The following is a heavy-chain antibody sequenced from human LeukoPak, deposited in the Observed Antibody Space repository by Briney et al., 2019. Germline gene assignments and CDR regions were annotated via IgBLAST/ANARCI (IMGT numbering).Heavy chain of an antibody. CDR3: ARVARDGYNL. CDR2: IYYSGST. V-gene: IGHV4-59*01. J-gene: IGHJ4*02. Sequence: SETLPLTCTVSGGSISSYYWSWIRQPPGKGLEWIGYIYYSGSTNYNPSLKSRVTISVDTSKNQFSLKLSSVTAADTAVYYCARVARDGYNLWGQGTLVTVSS. CDR1: GGSISSYY. D-gene: IGHD5-24*01.